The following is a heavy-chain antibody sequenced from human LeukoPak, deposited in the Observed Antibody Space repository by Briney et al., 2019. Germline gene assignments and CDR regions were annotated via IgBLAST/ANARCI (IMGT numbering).Heavy chain of an antibody. CDR1: GYTYPSYG. J-gene: IGHJ4*02. V-gene: IGHV1-18*01. CDR2: ISAYNGNT. D-gene: IGHD2-15*01. CDR3: ARGKSGRMGDFDY. Sequence: ASVKVSCKASGYTYPSYGISWLRQAAGQGLAWMGWISAYNGNTNYAQKLQGRVTMTTDTSTSTAYIELRSLRSDDTAVYYCARGKSGRMGDFDYWGQGTLVTVSS.